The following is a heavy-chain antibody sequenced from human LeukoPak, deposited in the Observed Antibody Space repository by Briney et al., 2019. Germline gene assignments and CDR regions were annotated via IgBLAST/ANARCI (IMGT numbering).Heavy chain of an antibody. CDR1: GFTFSSFG. V-gene: IGHV3-30*02. Sequence: PGGSLRPSCAASGFTFSSFGMHWFRRAPGKGLGWVAFIRYVGSNKYYADSVKGRFTISRDNSKNTLYLQMNSLRAEDTAVYYCAKTHYYPQSLQGGEPYYFDYWGQGTLVTVSS. CDR2: IRYVGSNK. CDR3: AKTHYYPQSLQGGEPYYFDY. J-gene: IGHJ4*02. D-gene: IGHD3-22*01.